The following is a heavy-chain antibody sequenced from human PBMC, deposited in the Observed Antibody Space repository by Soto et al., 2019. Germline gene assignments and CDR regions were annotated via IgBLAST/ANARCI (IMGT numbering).Heavy chain of an antibody. J-gene: IGHJ4*02. D-gene: IGHD3-10*01. CDR1: GFTFSSYA. CDR3: AEGTYYYGSAPYYFDY. CDR2: ISDSGGST. V-gene: IGHV3-23*01. Sequence: GGSLRLSCAASGFTFSSYAMSWVRQAPGKGLEWVSGISDSGGSTYYADSVKGRFTISRDNSKNTLYLQMNSLRAEDTAVYYCAEGTYYYGSAPYYFDYWGQGTLVTVSS.